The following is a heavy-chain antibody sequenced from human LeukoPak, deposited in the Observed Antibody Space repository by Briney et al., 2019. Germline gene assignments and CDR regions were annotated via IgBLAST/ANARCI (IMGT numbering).Heavy chain of an antibody. D-gene: IGHD3-22*01. Sequence: SETLSLTCTVSGGSISSYYWSGIRQPPGKGLEWIGYIYYSGSTNYNPSLKSRVTISVDTSKNQFSLKLSSVTAADTAVYYCARAFYYVSSGFSFGPGGQGTLVTFSS. CDR1: GGSISSYY. V-gene: IGHV4-59*01. J-gene: IGHJ5*02. CDR2: IYYSGST. CDR3: ARAFYYVSSGFSFGP.